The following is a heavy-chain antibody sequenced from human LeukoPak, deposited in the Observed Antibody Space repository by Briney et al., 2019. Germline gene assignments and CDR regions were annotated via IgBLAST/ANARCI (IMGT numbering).Heavy chain of an antibody. CDR1: GFTFSSYA. D-gene: IGHD3/OR15-3a*01. V-gene: IGHV3-21*01. Sequence: GGSLRLSCAASGFTFSSYAMSWVRQAPGKGLEWVSSISSSATYMYYADSVKGRFTISRDNAKNSLYLQMNSLRAEDTAVYYCARGGVGLVIIPGWEYDYYGLDVWGQGTTVTVSS. CDR3: ARGGVGLVIIPGWEYDYYGLDV. CDR2: ISSSATYM. J-gene: IGHJ6*02.